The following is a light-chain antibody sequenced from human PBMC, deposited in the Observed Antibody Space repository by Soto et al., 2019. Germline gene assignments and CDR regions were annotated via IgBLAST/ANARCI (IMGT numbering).Light chain of an antibody. CDR2: KVS. J-gene: IGLJ3*02. Sequence: QYVLTQPASVSGSPRQSITISCTGTSSDVGDGDFVSWYQQRPGNAPKLMIYKVSNRPSGVSNRFSGSKSGNTASLTISGLQAEDEADYYCCSYTRSYTWVFGGGTKLTVL. CDR3: CSYTRSYTWV. CDR1: SSDVGDGDF. V-gene: IGLV2-14*01.